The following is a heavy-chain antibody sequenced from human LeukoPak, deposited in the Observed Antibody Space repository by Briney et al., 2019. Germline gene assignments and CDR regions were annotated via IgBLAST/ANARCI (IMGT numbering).Heavy chain of an antibody. J-gene: IGHJ4*02. D-gene: IGHD7-27*01. V-gene: IGHV3-21*01. CDR3: ARLWGSPPRSNFDY. CDR2: ISSSSSYI. CDR1: GFTFSSYS. Sequence: PGGSLRLSCAASGFTFSSYSMNWVRQAPGKGLEWVSSISSSSSYIYYADSVKGRFTISRDNAKNSLYLQMNSLRAEDTAVYYCARLWGSPPRSNFDYWGQGTLVTVSS.